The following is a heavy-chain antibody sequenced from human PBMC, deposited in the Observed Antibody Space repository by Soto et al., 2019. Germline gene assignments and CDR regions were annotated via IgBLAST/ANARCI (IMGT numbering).Heavy chain of an antibody. D-gene: IGHD2-8*02. CDR1: GGSISSYY. CDR2: IYYSGST. V-gene: IGHV4-59*01. CDR3: ARARTAWGWGFDY. J-gene: IGHJ4*02. Sequence: PSETLSLTCTVSGGSISSYYWSWIRQPPGKGLEWIGYIYYSGSTNYNPSLKSRVTISVDTSKNQFSLKLSSVTAADTAVYYCARARTAWGWGFDYWGQGTLVTVS.